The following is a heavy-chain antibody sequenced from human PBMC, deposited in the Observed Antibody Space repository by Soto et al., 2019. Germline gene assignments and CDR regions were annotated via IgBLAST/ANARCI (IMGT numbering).Heavy chain of an antibody. V-gene: IGHV3-53*01. CDR3: ARDWNGDKYFDF. CDR2: IYSDDNT. CDR1: GITATNGH. J-gene: IGHJ4*02. Sequence: DVQLVKSGGGLIQPGGSLRLSCAASGITATNGHMNWVRQAPGKGLEWVSVIYSDDNTNYADAVKGRFTISRDTSKNTVYLQMNSLRAEDTAVYYCARDWNGDKYFDFWDQGSLVNVSS. D-gene: IGHD4-17*01.